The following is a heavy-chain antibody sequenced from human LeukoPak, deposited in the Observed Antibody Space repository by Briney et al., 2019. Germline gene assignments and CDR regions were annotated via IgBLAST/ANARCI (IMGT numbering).Heavy chain of an antibody. J-gene: IGHJ5*02. CDR2: LIPIFGTA. CDR3: ARPPVPAAIGHWFDP. D-gene: IGHD2-2*02. Sequence: GASVKVSFKCSGCTFSSYAINWVRQAPGQGLDWMGGLIPIFGTANYAQKFQGRVTITADESTSTAYMELSSLRSEDTAVYYCARPPVPAAIGHWFDPWGQGTLVTVSS. CDR1: GCTFSSYA. V-gene: IGHV1-69*13.